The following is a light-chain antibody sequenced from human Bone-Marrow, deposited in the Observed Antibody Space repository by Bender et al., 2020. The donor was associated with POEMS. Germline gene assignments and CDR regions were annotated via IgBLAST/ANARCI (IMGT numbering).Light chain of an antibody. Sequence: QPALTQPRSVSESPGQSVTISCTGTSSDVGTYNYVSWYQQYPGKVPKLMIYDVDKRPSGVPDRFSGSKSDNSASLTISGLQAEDEAHYYCSAYTSSSTLVFGGGTKLTVL. CDR2: DVD. J-gene: IGLJ3*02. CDR1: SSDVGTYNY. V-gene: IGLV2-11*01. CDR3: SAYTSSSTLV.